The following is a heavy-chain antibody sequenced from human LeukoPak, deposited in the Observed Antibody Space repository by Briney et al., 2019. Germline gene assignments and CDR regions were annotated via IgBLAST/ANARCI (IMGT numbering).Heavy chain of an antibody. V-gene: IGHV3-66*01. CDR1: GFIVSSKY. CDR3: AGGPKQQLLWGRASNGFDP. D-gene: IGHD2-2*01. Sequence: GGSLRLSCAASGFIVSSKYMSWVRQAPGKGLEWVSVIYSGGSTHYADSVKGRFTISRDNSKNMLYLQMNSLRAGDTAVYYCAGGPKQQLLWGRASNGFDPWGQGTLVTVSS. J-gene: IGHJ5*02. CDR2: IYSGGST.